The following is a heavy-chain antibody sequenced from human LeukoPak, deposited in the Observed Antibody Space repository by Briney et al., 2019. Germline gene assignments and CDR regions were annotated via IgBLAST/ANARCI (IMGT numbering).Heavy chain of an antibody. D-gene: IGHD3-22*01. CDR1: GYTFTSSY. Sequence: ASVKVSCKASGYTFTSSYMHWVRQAPGQGLEWMGIINPSGGSTSYAQKFQGRVTMTRDTSTSTVYMELSSLRSEDTAVYYCARDYYDSSGYYYVTGGGTFDYWGQGTLVTVSS. V-gene: IGHV1-46*01. CDR3: ARDYYDSSGYYYVTGGGTFDY. J-gene: IGHJ4*02. CDR2: INPSGGST.